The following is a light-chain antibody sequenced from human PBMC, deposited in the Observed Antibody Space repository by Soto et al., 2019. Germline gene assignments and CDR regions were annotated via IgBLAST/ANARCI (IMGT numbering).Light chain of an antibody. CDR3: ASWDESLSGYV. Sequence: QSVLTQPPSASGNPGQRLTLSCSGSTSNILRNYVYWYRQFPGTAPRLLISMNDQRPSGVPDRFSGSKSVTSASLAISGLRSEEETDYYCASWDESLSGYVFGTGTKVTVL. J-gene: IGLJ1*01. CDR2: MND. V-gene: IGLV1-47*01. CDR1: TSNILRNY.